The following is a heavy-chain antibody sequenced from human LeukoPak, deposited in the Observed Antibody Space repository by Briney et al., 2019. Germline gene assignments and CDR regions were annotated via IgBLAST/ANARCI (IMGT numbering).Heavy chain of an antibody. J-gene: IGHJ4*02. CDR3: ARVLGAYSDYEGLKY. CDR2: MNPSGGST. CDR1: GYTLTSYY. V-gene: IGHV1-46*01. D-gene: IGHD5-12*01. Sequence: ASVKVSCKASGYTLTSYYLHWVRQAPGQGLEWMGIMNPSGGSTNYAQKFHGRVMMTRDTSTSTVYMELSSLRSEDTAVYYFARVLGAYSDYEGLKYWGQGTLVTVSS.